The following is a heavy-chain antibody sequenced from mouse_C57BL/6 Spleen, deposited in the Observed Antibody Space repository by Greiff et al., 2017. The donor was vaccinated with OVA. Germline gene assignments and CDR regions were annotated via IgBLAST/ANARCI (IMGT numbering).Heavy chain of an antibody. D-gene: IGHD2-4*01. Sequence: EVQLQQSGPELVKPGASVKISCKASGYTFTDYYMNWVKQSHGKSLEWIGDINPNNGGTSYNQKFKGKATLTVDKSSSTAYMELRSLTSEDSAVYYCARVLYYDYDADFLYAMDYWGQGTSVTVSS. CDR3: ARVLYYDYDADFLYAMDY. V-gene: IGHV1-26*01. CDR2: INPNNGGT. CDR1: GYTFTDYY. J-gene: IGHJ4*01.